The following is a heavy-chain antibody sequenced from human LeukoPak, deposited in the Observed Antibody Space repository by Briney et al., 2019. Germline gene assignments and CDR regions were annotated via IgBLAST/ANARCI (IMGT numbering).Heavy chain of an antibody. D-gene: IGHD5-18*01. V-gene: IGHV4-59*08. Sequence: SETLSLTCTVSGGSISSYYWSWIRLPPGKGLEWIGYLSKSGNTNYSPSLKSRVTIFGDTSKNQFSLKLRSVTAADAAVYYCARHGYGQGYKRYHYYNMDLWGQGTTVTVSS. CDR3: ARHGYGQGYKRYHYYNMDL. CDR2: LSKSGNT. CDR1: GGSISSYY. J-gene: IGHJ6*02.